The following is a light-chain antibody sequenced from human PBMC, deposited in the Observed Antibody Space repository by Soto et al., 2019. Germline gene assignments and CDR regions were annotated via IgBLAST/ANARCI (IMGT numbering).Light chain of an antibody. CDR3: SSYTTISTWV. CDR2: EVS. V-gene: IGLV2-14*01. CDR1: SSDVGGYNY. J-gene: IGLJ3*02. Sequence: QSALTQPASVSGSPGQSITISCTGTSSDVGGYNYVSWYQQQPGKAPKLVIYEVSDRPSGVSNRFSGSKSGNTASLTISGLQAEDEGDYFCSSYTTISTWVFGGGTKLTVL.